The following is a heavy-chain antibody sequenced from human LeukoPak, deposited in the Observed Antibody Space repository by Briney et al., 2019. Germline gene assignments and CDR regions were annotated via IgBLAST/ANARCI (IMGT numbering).Heavy chain of an antibody. CDR1: GFTFSNYG. V-gene: IGHV3-33*01. CDR3: XXXXXXXXXXXXISARPYNYAMDV. CDR2: IWYDGSNK. Sequence: GGSLRLSCAASGFTFSNYGMHWVRQAPGKGLEWVAVIWYDGSNKYYADSVKGRFTISRDNSKNTLYLQMNSLRAEDTAVYYXXXXXXXXXXXXXISARPYNYAMDVWGQGTTVTVSS. J-gene: IGHJ6*02.